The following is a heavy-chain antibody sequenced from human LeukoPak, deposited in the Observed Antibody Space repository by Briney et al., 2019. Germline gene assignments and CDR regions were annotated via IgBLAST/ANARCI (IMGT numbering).Heavy chain of an antibody. CDR1: GGSISSYY. CDR2: IYHSGST. V-gene: IGHV4-59*01. CDR3: ARQREGYFDL. J-gene: IGHJ2*01. Sequence: PSETLSLTCTVSGGSISSYYWSWIRQPPGKGLEWIGYIYHSGSTNYNPSLKSRVTISVDTSKNQFSLRLSSVTAADTAVYYCARQREGYFDLWGRGTLVTVSS.